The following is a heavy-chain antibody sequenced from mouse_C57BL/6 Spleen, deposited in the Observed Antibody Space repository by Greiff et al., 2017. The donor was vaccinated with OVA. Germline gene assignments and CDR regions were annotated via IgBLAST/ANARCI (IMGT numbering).Heavy chain of an antibody. CDR2: INPSSGYT. J-gene: IGHJ4*01. CDR1: GYTFTSYT. CDR3: ARFYYDDDYYAMDY. V-gene: IGHV1-4*01. Sequence: VQLQESGAELARPGASVKMSCKASGYTFTSYTMHWVKQRPGQGLEWIGYINPSSGYTKYNQKFKDKATLTADKSSSTAYMQLSSLTSEDSAVYYFARFYYDDDYYAMDYWGQGTSVTVSS. D-gene: IGHD2-4*01.